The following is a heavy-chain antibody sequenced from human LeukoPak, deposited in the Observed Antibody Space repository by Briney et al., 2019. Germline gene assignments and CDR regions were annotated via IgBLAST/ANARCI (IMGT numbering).Heavy chain of an antibody. J-gene: IGHJ4*02. D-gene: IGHD3-10*01. CDR2: ISGSGGST. V-gene: IGHV3-23*01. CDR3: AKEITMVRGVIITNFDY. CDR1: GFTFSSYA. Sequence: GGSLRLSCAASGFTFSSYAMSWVRQAPGKGLEWVSAISGSGGSTYYADSVKGRFTISRDNSKNTLYLQMNSLRAEDTAVYYCAKEITMVRGVIITNFDYWGQGTLVTVSS.